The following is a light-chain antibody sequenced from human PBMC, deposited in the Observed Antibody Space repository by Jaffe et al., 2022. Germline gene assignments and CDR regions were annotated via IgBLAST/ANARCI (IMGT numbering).Light chain of an antibody. CDR1: QSISSW. Sequence: DIQMTQSPSTLSASVGDRVTITCRASQSISSWLAWYQQKPGKAPKLLIYKASSLESGVPSRFSGSGSGTEFTLTISSLQPDDFATYYCHSGTFGGGTKVEIK. V-gene: IGKV1-5*03. J-gene: IGKJ4*01. CDR2: KAS. CDR3: HSGT.